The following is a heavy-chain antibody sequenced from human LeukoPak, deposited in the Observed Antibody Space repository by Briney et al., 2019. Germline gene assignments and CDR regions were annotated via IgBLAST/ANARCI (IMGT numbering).Heavy chain of an antibody. CDR3: AKQYSSSWHYLDY. V-gene: IGHV3-23*01. Sequence: GSLRLSCAASGFTFSSYAMSWVRQAPGKGLEWVSAISGSGSTYYADSVKGRFTISRDNSKNTLYLQMNSLRAEDTAVYHCAKQYSSSWHYLDYWGQGTLVTVSS. CDR2: ISGSGST. D-gene: IGHD6-13*01. J-gene: IGHJ4*02. CDR1: GFTFSSYA.